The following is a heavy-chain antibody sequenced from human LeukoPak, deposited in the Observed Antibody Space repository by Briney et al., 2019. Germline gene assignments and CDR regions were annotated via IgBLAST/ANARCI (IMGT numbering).Heavy chain of an antibody. CDR3: ARVVRGVITAAPYYFDY. CDR2: IYDSGTT. CDR1: GGSFGNYY. J-gene: IGHJ4*02. V-gene: IGHV4-59*01. D-gene: IGHD3-10*02. Sequence: SETLSLTCTVSGGSFGNYYWSWIRQPPGKGLEWIGYIYDSGTTNYNPSLRSRVTISVDTSKNQFSLKLSSVTAADTAVYYCARVVRGVITAAPYYFDYWGQGTLVTVSS.